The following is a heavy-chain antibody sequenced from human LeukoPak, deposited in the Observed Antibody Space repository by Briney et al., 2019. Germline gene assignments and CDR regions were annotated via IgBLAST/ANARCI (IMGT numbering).Heavy chain of an antibody. Sequence: GASVKVSCKASGYTFTGYYMHWVRQAPGQGLEWMGWINPNSGDTNYAQKFQGRVTMTRDTSISTAYMELSRLRSDDTAVYYCARDKSGSYYGQDAFDIWGQGTMVTVSS. D-gene: IGHD1-26*01. CDR2: INPNSGDT. CDR3: ARDKSGSYYGQDAFDI. CDR1: GYTFTGYY. J-gene: IGHJ3*02. V-gene: IGHV1-2*02.